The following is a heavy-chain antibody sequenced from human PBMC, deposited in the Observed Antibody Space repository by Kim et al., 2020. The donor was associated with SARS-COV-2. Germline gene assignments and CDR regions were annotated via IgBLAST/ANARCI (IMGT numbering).Heavy chain of an antibody. J-gene: IGHJ4*02. CDR3: ARGVYYDSSGYYFDY. D-gene: IGHD3-22*01. Sequence: PSLRSRVTISVDTSKNQFSLELSSVTAADTAVYYCARGVYYDSSGYYFDYWGQGTLVTVSS. V-gene: IGHV4-34*01.